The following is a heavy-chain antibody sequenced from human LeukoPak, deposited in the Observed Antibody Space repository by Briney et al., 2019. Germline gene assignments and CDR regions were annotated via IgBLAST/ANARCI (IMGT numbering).Heavy chain of an antibody. J-gene: IGHJ3*02. CDR3: ARVIAARLAFDI. CDR1: GGSISSGSYY. Sequence: SQTLSLTCTVSGGSISSGSYYWSWIRQPAGKGLEWIGRIYTSGSTNYNPSLKSRVTISVDTSKNQFSLKLSSVTAADTAVYYCARVIAARLAFDIWGQGTMVTVSS. V-gene: IGHV4-61*02. D-gene: IGHD6-13*01. CDR2: IYTSGST.